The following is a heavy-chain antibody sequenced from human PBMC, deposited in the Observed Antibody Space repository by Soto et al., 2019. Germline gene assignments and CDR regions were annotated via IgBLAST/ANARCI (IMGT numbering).Heavy chain of an antibody. CDR3: ARQGPKISGYDFDY. V-gene: IGHV4-59*08. D-gene: IGHD5-12*01. J-gene: IGHJ4*02. CDR2: THYTGST. Sequence: PSETLSLTCTVSGVSINSYYWSWVRQPPGKGLEWIGYTHYTGSTKYNPSLESRVTMSVDSSKNQFSLNLSSVTAADTAVYYCARQGPKISGYDFDYWGQGTLVTVSS. CDR1: GVSINSYY.